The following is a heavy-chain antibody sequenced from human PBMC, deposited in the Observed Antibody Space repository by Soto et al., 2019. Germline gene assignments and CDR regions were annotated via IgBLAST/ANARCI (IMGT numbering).Heavy chain of an antibody. Sequence: ASVKVSCKASGYSFKDHYMHWVRQAPGRGLEWVGIINPSGEHTNYAQQFRGRVAMTRDTSTSTAYMELRSLRSEDAAVYFCARIYCKGGSCYFHFDHWGQRTLVTVSS. V-gene: IGHV1-46*02. CDR1: GYSFKDHY. J-gene: IGHJ4*02. D-gene: IGHD2-15*01. CDR3: ARIYCKGGSCYFHFDH. CDR2: INPSGEHT.